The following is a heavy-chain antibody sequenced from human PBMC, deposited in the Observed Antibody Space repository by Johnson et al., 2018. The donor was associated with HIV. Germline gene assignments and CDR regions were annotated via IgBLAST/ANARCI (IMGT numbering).Heavy chain of an antibody. V-gene: IGHV3-30*02. CDR3: ARDGRDLVTRGSVDV. CDR1: GFTFSSYG. J-gene: IGHJ3*01. Sequence: QVQLVESGGGVVQPGGSLRLSCAASGFTFSSYGMHWVRQAPGKGLEWVAFIRYDGSNKYYADSVKGRFTISRDNSKNMVYLQMNSLRPEDTAVYYCARDGRDLVTRGSVDVWGQGTVVTVSS. CDR2: IRYDGSNK. D-gene: IGHD3-9*01.